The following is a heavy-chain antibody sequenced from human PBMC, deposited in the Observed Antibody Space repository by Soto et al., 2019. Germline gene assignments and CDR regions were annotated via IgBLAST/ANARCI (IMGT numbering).Heavy chain of an antibody. CDR1: GYTFTSYG. V-gene: IGHV1-18*01. J-gene: IGHJ5*02. CDR2: ISAYNGNT. D-gene: IGHD3-3*01. Sequence: GASVKVSCKASGYTFTSYGISWVRQAPGQGLEWMGWISAYNGNTNYAQKLQGRVTMTTDTSTSTAYMELRSLRSDGTAVYYCARDYHFWSNNWFDPWGQGTLVTVSS. CDR3: ARDYHFWSNNWFDP.